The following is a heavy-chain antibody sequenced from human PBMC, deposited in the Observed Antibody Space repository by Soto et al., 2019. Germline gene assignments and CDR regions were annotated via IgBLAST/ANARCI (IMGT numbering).Heavy chain of an antibody. V-gene: IGHV3-48*03. J-gene: IGHJ4*02. CDR2: ISSSGKTK. D-gene: IGHD5-12*01. CDR3: ARDPEKYSGYGLGIDY. Sequence: PGGSLRLSCAASGFTFSSYEMNWVRQAPGKGLEWVSYISSSGKTKYYAESVKGRFSISRDNAKNSLYLQMNSLRAEDTAVYYCARDPEKYSGYGLGIDYWGQGTLVTVSS. CDR1: GFTFSSYE.